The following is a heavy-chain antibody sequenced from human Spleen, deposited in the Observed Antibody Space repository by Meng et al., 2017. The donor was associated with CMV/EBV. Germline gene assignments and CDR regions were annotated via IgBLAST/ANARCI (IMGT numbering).Heavy chain of an antibody. Sequence: GGSLRLSCAASGFTFSSYAIHWVRQAPGRGLEWVAVMSYDGSNKYYADSVKGRFTISRDNSKNTLYLQMNSLRAEDTAVYYCARDVGAAGTGYYGMDVWGQGTTVTVSS. CDR2: MSYDGSNK. CDR3: ARDVGAAGTGYYGMDV. CDR1: GFTFSSYA. D-gene: IGHD6-13*01. J-gene: IGHJ6*02. V-gene: IGHV3-30*04.